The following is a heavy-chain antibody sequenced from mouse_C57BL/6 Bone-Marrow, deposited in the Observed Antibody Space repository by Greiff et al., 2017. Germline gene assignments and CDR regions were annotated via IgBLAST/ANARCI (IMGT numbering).Heavy chain of an antibody. CDR3: ARPPNYYGSSWFAY. Sequence: EVQGVESGGGLVKPGGSLKLSCAASGFTFSDYGMHWVRQAPEKGLEWVAYISSGSSTIYYADTVKGRFTISRDNAKNTLFLQMTSLRSEDTAMYYCARPPNYYGSSWFAYWGQGTLVTVSA. CDR1: GFTFSDYG. CDR2: ISSGSSTI. V-gene: IGHV5-17*01. D-gene: IGHD1-1*01. J-gene: IGHJ3*01.